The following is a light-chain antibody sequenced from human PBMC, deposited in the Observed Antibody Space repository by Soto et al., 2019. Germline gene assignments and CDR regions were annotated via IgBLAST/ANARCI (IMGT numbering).Light chain of an antibody. CDR2: QTS. CDR3: QQCSSYST. V-gene: IGKV1-5*03. CDR1: QNINTW. J-gene: IGKJ1*01. Sequence: DIQMTQSPSILSASVGDRVTITCRASQNINTWLAWYQQKPGKAPNLLIYQTSKLESGVPSRFSGSGSGSEFTLTISSLQPDDFATYFCQQCSSYSTFGQGTKVEIK.